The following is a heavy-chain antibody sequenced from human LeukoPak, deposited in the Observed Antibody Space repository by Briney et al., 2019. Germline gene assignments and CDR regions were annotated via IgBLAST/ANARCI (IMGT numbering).Heavy chain of an antibody. J-gene: IGHJ4*02. CDR2: INPNSAGT. CDR1: GYTFTGYY. V-gene: IGHV1-2*02. D-gene: IGHD6-19*01. CDR3: AREGYSSGNFDY. Sequence: ASVKVSCKASGYTFTGYYMHWVRQAPGQGLEWMGWINPNSAGTNYAQKFQGRVTMTRDTSISTAYMELSRLRSDDTAVYYCAREGYSSGNFDYWGQGTLVTVSS.